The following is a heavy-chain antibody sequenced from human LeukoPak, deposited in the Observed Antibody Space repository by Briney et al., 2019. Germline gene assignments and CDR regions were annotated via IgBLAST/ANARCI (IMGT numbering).Heavy chain of an antibody. CDR3: ARLSGYYSFYFDY. Sequence: GASLKISCKGSGYSFTSYWIGWVRQMPGKGLEWMGINYPGDSATRYSPSFQGQVTISADKSISTAYLQWSSLKASDTAMYYCARLSGYYSFYFDYWGQGTLVTVSS. CDR2: NYPGDSAT. CDR1: GYSFTSYW. V-gene: IGHV5-51*01. D-gene: IGHD3-22*01. J-gene: IGHJ4*02.